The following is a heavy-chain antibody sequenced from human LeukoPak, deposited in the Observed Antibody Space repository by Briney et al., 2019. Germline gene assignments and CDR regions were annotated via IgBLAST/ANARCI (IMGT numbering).Heavy chain of an antibody. CDR1: GFTFSSFA. Sequence: GGSLRLSCAASGFTFSSFAMSWVRQAPGKGLECVSGITGRGGSTYYADSVKGRFTISRDNSKNTLDLQMNSLRADDTAVYYCVRDPSNSGWAFDYWGQGTLVTVSS. J-gene: IGHJ4*02. CDR3: VRDPSNSGWAFDY. CDR2: ITGRGGST. D-gene: IGHD6-19*01. V-gene: IGHV3-23*01.